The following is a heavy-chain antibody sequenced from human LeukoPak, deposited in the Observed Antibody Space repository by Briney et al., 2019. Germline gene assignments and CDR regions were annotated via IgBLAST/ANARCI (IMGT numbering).Heavy chain of an antibody. CDR3: ARTPIAVVVAATYWFDP. J-gene: IGHJ5*02. Sequence: SVKVSCKASGGTFSSYAISWVRQAPGQGLEWMGRIIPILGIANYAQKFQGRVTITADKSTSTAYMELSSLRSEDTAVYYCARTPIAVVVAATYWFDPWGQGTLVTVSS. D-gene: IGHD2-15*01. CDR1: GGTFSSYA. CDR2: IIPILGIA. V-gene: IGHV1-69*04.